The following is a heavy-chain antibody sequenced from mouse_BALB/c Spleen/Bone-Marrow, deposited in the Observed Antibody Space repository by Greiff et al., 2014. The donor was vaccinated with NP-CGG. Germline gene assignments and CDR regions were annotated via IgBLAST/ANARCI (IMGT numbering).Heavy chain of an antibody. J-gene: IGHJ4*01. V-gene: IGHV1-18*01. CDR2: INPYNGGT. CDR1: DYSFTGYT. Sequence: VQLQQSGPELVKPGASVKISCKASDYSFTGYTMNWVKQSHGKNLEWIGLINPYNGGTSYNQRFKGKATLTVDKSSSTAYMEFLSLTSEDSAVYYCARSGLYYGNYLYAMDYWGQGTSVTVSS. D-gene: IGHD2-1*01. CDR3: ARSGLYYGNYLYAMDY.